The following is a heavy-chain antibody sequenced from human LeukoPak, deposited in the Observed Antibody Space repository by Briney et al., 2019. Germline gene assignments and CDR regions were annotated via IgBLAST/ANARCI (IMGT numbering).Heavy chain of an antibody. CDR1: GFTVSSNY. V-gene: IGHV3-20*04. J-gene: IGHJ4*02. D-gene: IGHD5-12*01. Sequence: GGSLRLSCAASGFTVSSNYMSWVRQAPGKGLEWVSGINWNGGSTGYADSVKGRFTISRDNAKNSLYLQMNSLRAEDTAVYYCVKDSEYSGYNYDGYWGQGTLVTVSS. CDR2: INWNGGST. CDR3: VKDSEYSGYNYDGY.